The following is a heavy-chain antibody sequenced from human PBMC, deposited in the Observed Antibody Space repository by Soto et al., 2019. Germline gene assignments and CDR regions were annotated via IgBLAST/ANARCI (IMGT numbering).Heavy chain of an antibody. V-gene: IGHV3-13*01. CDR2: IGPAGDT. Sequence: EVQLVESGGGLVQPGGSLRLSCAASGFTFSSYDMHWVRQPPGKGLEWVSAIGPAGDTYYPGSVQGRFTISRDNAKNSFYLQVNTVRAEDTAIDYCATGGWGSSWYEGGGRIDCWGQGTLVSVSS. D-gene: IGHD6-13*01. J-gene: IGHJ4*02. CDR1: GFTFSSYD. CDR3: ATGGWGSSWYEGGGRIDC.